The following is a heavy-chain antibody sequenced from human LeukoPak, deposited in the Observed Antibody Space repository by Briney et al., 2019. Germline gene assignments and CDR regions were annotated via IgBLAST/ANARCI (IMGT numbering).Heavy chain of an antibody. J-gene: IGHJ4*02. CDR3: AKDLQQWLVGAAFDY. Sequence: GGTLRLSCAASGFTFSSYGMSWVRQAPGKGLEWVSAISGSGGSTYYADSVKGRFTISRDNSKNTLYLQMNSLRAEDTAVYYCAKDLQQWLVGAAFDYWGQGTLVTVSS. CDR2: ISGSGGST. CDR1: GFTFSSYG. D-gene: IGHD6-19*01. V-gene: IGHV3-23*01.